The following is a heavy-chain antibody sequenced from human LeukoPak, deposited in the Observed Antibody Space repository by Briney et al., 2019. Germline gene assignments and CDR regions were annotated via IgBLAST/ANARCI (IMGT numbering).Heavy chain of an antibody. D-gene: IGHD1-26*01. V-gene: IGHV3-33*01. CDR3: ARGQWERGMDV. J-gene: IGHJ6*02. Sequence: GRSLRLSCAASGFTFSSYGTHWVRQAPGKGLEWVAVIWYDGSNKYYADSVKGRFTISRDNSKNTLYLQMNSLRAEDTAVYYCARGQWERGMDVWGQGTTVTVSS. CDR1: GFTFSSYG. CDR2: IWYDGSNK.